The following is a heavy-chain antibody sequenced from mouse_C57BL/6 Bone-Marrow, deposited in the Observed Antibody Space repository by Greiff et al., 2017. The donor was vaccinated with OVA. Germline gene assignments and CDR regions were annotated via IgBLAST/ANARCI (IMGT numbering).Heavy chain of an antibody. CDR3: ARSLTTVVASVYFDY. V-gene: IGHV1-82*01. CDR1: GYAFSSSW. Sequence: QVQLKQSGPELVKPGASVKISCKASGYAFSSSWMNWVKQRPGKGLEWIGRIYPGDGDTNYNGKFKGKATLTADKSSSTAYMQLSSLTSEDSAVYFCARSLTTVVASVYFDYWGQGTTLTVSS. CDR2: IYPGDGDT. D-gene: IGHD1-1*01. J-gene: IGHJ2*01.